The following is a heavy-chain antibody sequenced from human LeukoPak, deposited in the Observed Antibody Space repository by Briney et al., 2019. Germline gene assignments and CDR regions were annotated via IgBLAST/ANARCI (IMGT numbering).Heavy chain of an antibody. J-gene: IGHJ3*02. CDR3: ASTYYGISDAFDI. CDR2: IYSGGNT. Sequence: GGSLRLSCAASGFTVSRIYMAWVRQAPGKGLEWVSVIYSGGNTYYADSVKGRFTISRDNSKNTLHLQMNSLRAEDTAVYYCASTYYGISDAFDIWGQGTMVTVSS. V-gene: IGHV3-53*01. D-gene: IGHD3-9*01. CDR1: GFTVSRIY.